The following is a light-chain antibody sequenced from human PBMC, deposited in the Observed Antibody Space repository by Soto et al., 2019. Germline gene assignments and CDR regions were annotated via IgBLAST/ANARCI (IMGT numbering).Light chain of an antibody. CDR2: EVS. J-gene: IGLJ2*01. CDR3: SLYAGTNSVV. Sequence: QSALTQPPSASGSPGQSVAISCTGTSSDIGAYKFVSWYQQHPGKAPKLIIYEVSIRPSGVPDRFSGSKSGNTASLTVYGLLAEDEADYYCSLYAGTNSVVFGGGTKLTVL. CDR1: SSDIGAYKF. V-gene: IGLV2-8*01.